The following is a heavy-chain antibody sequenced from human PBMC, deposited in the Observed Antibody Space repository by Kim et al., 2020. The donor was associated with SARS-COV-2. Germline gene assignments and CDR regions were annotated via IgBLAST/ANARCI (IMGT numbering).Heavy chain of an antibody. CDR3: ARVKSWGSWPYSYYYYGMDV. J-gene: IGHJ6*02. V-gene: IGHV3-53*01. CDR1: GFTVSSNY. D-gene: IGHD6-13*01. CDR2: IYSGGST. Sequence: GGSLRLSCAASGFTVSSNYMSWVRQAPGKGLEWVSVIYSGGSTYYADSVKGRFTISRDNSKNTLYLQMNSLRAEDTAVYYCARVKSWGSWPYSYYYYGMDVWGQGTTVTVSS.